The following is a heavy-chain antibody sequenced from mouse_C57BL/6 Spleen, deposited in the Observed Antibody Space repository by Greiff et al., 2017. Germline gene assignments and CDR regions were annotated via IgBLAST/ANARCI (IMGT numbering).Heavy chain of an antibody. D-gene: IGHD4-1*01. CDR2: INPSNGGT. V-gene: IGHV1-53*01. CDR1: GYTCTSYW. CDR3: AKLTGTAWFAY. J-gene: IGHJ3*01. Sequence: VQLQQPGPELGKPGASVKLSCKASGYTCTSYWMHWVKQRPGQGLEWIGNINPSNGGTKYNEKFKSKATLTVDKSSSTAYMQLSSLTSEDSAVYYCAKLTGTAWFAYWAQGTLVTVSA.